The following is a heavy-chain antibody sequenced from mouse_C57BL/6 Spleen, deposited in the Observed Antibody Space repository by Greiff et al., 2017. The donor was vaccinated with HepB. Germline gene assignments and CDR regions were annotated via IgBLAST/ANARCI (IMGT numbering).Heavy chain of an antibody. V-gene: IGHV1-52*01. D-gene: IGHD1-1*01. CDR1: GYTFTSYW. J-gene: IGHJ2*01. CDR3: AYYYGSRNY. CDR2: IDPSDSET. Sequence: QVQLQQPGAELVRPGSSVKLSCKASGYTFTSYWMHWVKQRPIQGLEWIGNIDPSDSETHYNQKFKDKATLTVDKSSSTAYMQLRSLTSEDSAVYYCAYYYGSRNYWGQGTTLTVSS.